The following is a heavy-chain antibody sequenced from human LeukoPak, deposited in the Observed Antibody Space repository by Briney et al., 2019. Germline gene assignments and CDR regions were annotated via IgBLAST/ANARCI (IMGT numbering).Heavy chain of an antibody. D-gene: IGHD6-13*01. CDR3: AKGELAAAGPGDWFDP. V-gene: IGHV3-23*01. CDR2: ISGSGGST. J-gene: IGHJ5*02. Sequence: GGSLRLSCAASGFTFSSYAMSWVRQAPGKGLEWVSAISGSGGSTYYADSVKGRFTISRDNSKNTLYLQMNSLRAEDTAVYYCAKGELAAAGPGDWFDPWGQGTLVTVSS. CDR1: GFTFSSYA.